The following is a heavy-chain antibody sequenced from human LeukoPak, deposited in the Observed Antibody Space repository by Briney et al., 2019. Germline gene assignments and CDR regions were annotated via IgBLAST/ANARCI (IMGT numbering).Heavy chain of an antibody. V-gene: IGHV4-59*12. D-gene: IGHD3-10*01. J-gene: IGHJ6*02. CDR1: GGSISSYY. Sequence: SETLSLTCTVSGGSISSYYWSWIRQPPGKGLEWIGYIYCSGTTNYNPSLKSRVTISVDTSKNQFSLKLSSVTAADTAVYYCARENEIYGSGSYYFLNYYYYGMDVWGQGTTVTVSS. CDR3: ARENEIYGSGSYYFLNYYYYGMDV. CDR2: IYCSGTT.